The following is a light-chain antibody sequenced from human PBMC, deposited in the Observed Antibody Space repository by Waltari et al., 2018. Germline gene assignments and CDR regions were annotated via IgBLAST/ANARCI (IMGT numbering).Light chain of an antibody. CDR3: QQRRSWPLT. CDR1: QSVSNY. CDR2: DTS. Sequence: DIVLTQSPAILSLSPGERASLSCRASQSVSNYLAWYQQKPGQAPRLLIYDTSNRATGIPARFSGSGFGTDFTLTISSLDPEDFAIYYCQQRRSWPLTFGGGTKLEIK. V-gene: IGKV3-11*01. J-gene: IGKJ4*01.